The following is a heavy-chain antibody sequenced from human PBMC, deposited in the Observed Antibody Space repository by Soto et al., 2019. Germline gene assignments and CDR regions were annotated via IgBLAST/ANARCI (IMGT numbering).Heavy chain of an antibody. V-gene: IGHV6-1*01. D-gene: IGHD2-21*02. CDR1: RSSLSSNIPA. J-gene: IGHJ4*02. Sequence: SQTLSLTCAMSRSSLSSNIPAWNSIRQSPSRGLEWLGRTYYRSKWYNDYAVSVKSRITINPYTSKNQFSLQLNSVTPEDTAVYYCARDRGVVVTATHFDYWGQGTMVTVSS. CDR3: ARDRGVVVTATHFDY. CDR2: TYYRSKWYN.